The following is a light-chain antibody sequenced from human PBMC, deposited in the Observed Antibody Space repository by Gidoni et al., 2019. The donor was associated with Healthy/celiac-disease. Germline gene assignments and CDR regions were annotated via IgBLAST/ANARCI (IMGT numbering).Light chain of an antibody. V-gene: IGKV3-11*01. J-gene: IGKJ4*01. CDR1: QSVSSY. Sequence: EIVLTQSPATLSLSPGERATLSCRASQSVSSYLAWYQQTPGQAPRLLIYAASNRATGIPARFSGSGSGTDFTLTISSLEPEDFAVYYCQQRSNWGLTFGGGTKVEIK. CDR2: AAS. CDR3: QQRSNWGLT.